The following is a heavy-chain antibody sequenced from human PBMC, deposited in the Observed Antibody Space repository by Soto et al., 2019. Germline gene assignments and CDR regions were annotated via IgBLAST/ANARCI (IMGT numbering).Heavy chain of an antibody. J-gene: IGHJ6*02. CDR3: AKGSGRMDV. V-gene: IGHV3-23*01. D-gene: IGHD3-10*01. CDR2: ISGSGGST. CDR1: GFTFGSYD. Sequence: PGGSLRLSCAASGFTFGSYDMSWVRQAPGKGLEWVSGISGSGGSTYYADSVKGRFTVSRDNSKNTLYLQMNSLRAEDTAVYYCAKGSGRMDVWGQGTTVTVSS.